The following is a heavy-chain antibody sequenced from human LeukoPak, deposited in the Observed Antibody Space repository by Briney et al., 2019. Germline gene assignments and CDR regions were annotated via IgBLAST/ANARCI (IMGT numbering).Heavy chain of an antibody. CDR3: ARSLSYYYYYMDV. CDR1: GGSFSGYY. Sequence: SETLSLTCAVYGGSFSGYYWSWIRHPPGKGLEWIGEINHSGSTNYNPSLKSRVTISVDTSKNQFSLKLSSVTAADTAVYYCARSLSYYYYYMDVWGKGTTVTVSS. V-gene: IGHV4-34*01. J-gene: IGHJ6*03. D-gene: IGHD2/OR15-2a*01. CDR2: INHSGST.